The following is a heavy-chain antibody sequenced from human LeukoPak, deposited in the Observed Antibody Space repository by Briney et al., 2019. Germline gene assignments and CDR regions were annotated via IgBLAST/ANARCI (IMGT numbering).Heavy chain of an antibody. CDR1: GYSISSGYY. CDR3: ARASIASSVAPFDC. J-gene: IGHJ4*02. V-gene: IGHV4-38-2*02. CDR2: IYHSGIT. D-gene: IGHD3-3*02. Sequence: SETLSLTCTVSGYSISSGYYWGWIRQPPGKGLEWIGSIYHSGITYYNPSLKSRVTISVDTSKNQFPLKLSSVTAADTAVYYCARASIASSVAPFDCWGQGTLVTVSS.